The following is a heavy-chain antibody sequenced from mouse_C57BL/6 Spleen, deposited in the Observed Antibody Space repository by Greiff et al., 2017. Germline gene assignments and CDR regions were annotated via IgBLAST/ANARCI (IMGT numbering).Heavy chain of an antibody. V-gene: IGHV14-4*01. CDR2: IDPENGDT. J-gene: IGHJ1*03. D-gene: IGHD1-1*01. CDR1: GFNIKDDY. CDR3: TTINCYGSSHWYFDV. Sequence: EVQLQQSGAELVRPGASVKLSCTASGFNIKDDYMHWVKQRPEQGLEWIGWIDPENGDTEYASKFQGKATITADTSSNTAYLQLSSLTSEDTAVYYCTTINCYGSSHWYFDVWGTGTTVTVSS.